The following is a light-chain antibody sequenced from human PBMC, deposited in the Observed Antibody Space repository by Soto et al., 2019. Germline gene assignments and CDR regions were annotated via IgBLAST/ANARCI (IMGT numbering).Light chain of an antibody. CDR3: QQCINWPLT. CDR1: QSVSSF. Sequence: EIVLTQSPATLSLSPVERATLSCRASQSVSSFLAWYQQKPGQAPRLLIYDASNRATGIPTRFSGSGSGTDFTLTISSLEPEDFAVYYCQQCINWPLTFGGGTKVEIK. V-gene: IGKV3-11*01. CDR2: DAS. J-gene: IGKJ4*01.